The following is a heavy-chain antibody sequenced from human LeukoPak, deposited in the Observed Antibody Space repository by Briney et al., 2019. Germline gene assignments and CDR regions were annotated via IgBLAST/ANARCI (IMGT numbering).Heavy chain of an antibody. Sequence: GGSLRLSCAASGSTFSNAWMSWVRQAPGKGLEWVGRIKSKTDGGTTDYAAPVKGRFTISRDDSKNTLYLQMNSLKTEDTAVYYCTSSSSSGYYFDYWGQGTLVTVSS. CDR1: GSTFSNAW. D-gene: IGHD6-6*01. V-gene: IGHV3-15*01. J-gene: IGHJ4*02. CDR3: TSSSSSGYYFDY. CDR2: IKSKTDGGTT.